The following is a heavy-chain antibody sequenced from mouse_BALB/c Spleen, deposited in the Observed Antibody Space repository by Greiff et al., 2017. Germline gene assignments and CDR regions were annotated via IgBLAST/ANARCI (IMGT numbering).Heavy chain of an antibody. D-gene: IGHD2-2*01. J-gene: IGHJ3*01. CDR1: GFTFSSYA. CDR2: ISSGGSYT. Sequence: EVKLVESGGGLVKPGGSLKLSCAASGFTFSSYAMSWVRQSPEKRLEWVAEISSGGSYTYYPDTVTGRFTISRDNAKNTLYLEMSSLRSEDTAMYYCAREGGYSSWFAYWGQGTLVTVSA. CDR3: AREGGYSSWFAY. V-gene: IGHV5-9-4*01.